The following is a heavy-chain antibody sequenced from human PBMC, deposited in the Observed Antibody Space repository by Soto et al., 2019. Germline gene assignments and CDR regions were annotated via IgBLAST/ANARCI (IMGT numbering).Heavy chain of an antibody. CDR3: ARDQGYDFFPGPYGKDV. CDR1: GYTFTGYY. V-gene: IGHV1-2*02. Sequence: QVQLVQSGAEVKKPGASVKVSCKASGYTFTGYYMHWVRQAPGQGLEWMGWINPNSGGTNYAQKFQGRVTMTRETSISTAYMELSRLRSDDTAVYYCARDQGYDFFPGPYGKDVWGQGTTVTVSS. CDR2: INPNSGGT. D-gene: IGHD5-12*01. J-gene: IGHJ6*02.